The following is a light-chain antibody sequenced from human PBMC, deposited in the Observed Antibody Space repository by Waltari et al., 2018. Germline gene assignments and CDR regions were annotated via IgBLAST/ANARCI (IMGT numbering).Light chain of an antibody. V-gene: IGKV4-1*01. CDR2: WAS. J-gene: IGKJ4*01. CDR1: QSVLYSSNNKNY. Sequence: DIVMNQSPDSLAVSLGERATINCKSRQSVLYSSNNKNYLAWYQQKPGQPPKLLIYWASTRESGVPDRFSGSGSGTDFTLTISSLQAEDVAVYYCQQYYSTPLTFGGGTKVEIK. CDR3: QQYYSTPLT.